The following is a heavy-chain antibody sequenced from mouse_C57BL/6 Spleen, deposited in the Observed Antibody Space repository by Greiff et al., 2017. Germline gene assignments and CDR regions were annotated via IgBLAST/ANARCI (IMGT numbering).Heavy chain of an antibody. CDR1: GYTFTDYN. CDR2: INPNNGGT. CDR3: ARVTTVVGGFDD. D-gene: IGHD1-1*01. Sequence: EVQLQQSGPELVKPGASVKIPCKASGYTFTDYNMDWVKQSHGKSLEWIGDINPNNGGTNYNQKFKGKATLTVDKSSSTAYMELRSLTSEETAVYYCARVTTVVGGFDDWGQGTTLTVSS. V-gene: IGHV1-18*01. J-gene: IGHJ2*01.